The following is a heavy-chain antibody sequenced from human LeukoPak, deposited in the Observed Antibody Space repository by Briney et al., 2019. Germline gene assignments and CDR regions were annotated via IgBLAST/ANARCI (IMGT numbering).Heavy chain of an antibody. CDR2: IIPILGIA. CDR3: ARVGSHPYNWFDP. V-gene: IGHV1-69*04. Sequence: SVKVSCKASGGTFSSYAISWVRQAPGQGLEWMGRIIPILGIANYAQKFQGRVTITADKSTSTAYMELSSLRSEDTAVYYCARVGSHPYNWFDPWGQGTLVTVSS. J-gene: IGHJ5*02. CDR1: GGTFSSYA. D-gene: IGHD1-26*01.